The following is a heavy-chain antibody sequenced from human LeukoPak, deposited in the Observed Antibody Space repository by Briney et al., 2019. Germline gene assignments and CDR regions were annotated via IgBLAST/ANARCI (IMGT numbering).Heavy chain of an antibody. V-gene: IGHV4-39*07. Sequence: PSETLSLTCTVSGDSISSSSFYWGWIRQPPGKGLEWIGNIYYSGSTYYNPSLKSRVTISVDTSKNQFSLKLNSVTAADTAVYFCARELSVTLTDIAVVVAATPFDWFDPWGQGTLVTVSS. D-gene: IGHD2-15*01. CDR1: GDSISSSSFY. CDR2: IYYSGST. CDR3: ARELSVTLTDIAVVVAATPFDWFDP. J-gene: IGHJ5*02.